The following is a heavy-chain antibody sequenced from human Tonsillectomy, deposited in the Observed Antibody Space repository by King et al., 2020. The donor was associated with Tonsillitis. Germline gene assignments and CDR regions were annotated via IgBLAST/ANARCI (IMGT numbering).Heavy chain of an antibody. D-gene: IGHD4-17*01. CDR3: ARHYGDYWYFDL. V-gene: IGHV4-39*07. CDR1: GGSVSSSSYY. CDR2: INYSGST. Sequence: QLQESGPGLVKPSETLSLTCTVSGGSVSSSSYYWGWIRQPPGKGLEWIGTINYSGSTYYNPSLNSRITISVDTSKNQFSLKLGSVTAADTAVYYCARHYGDYWYFDLWGRGPLVTVSS. J-gene: IGHJ2*01.